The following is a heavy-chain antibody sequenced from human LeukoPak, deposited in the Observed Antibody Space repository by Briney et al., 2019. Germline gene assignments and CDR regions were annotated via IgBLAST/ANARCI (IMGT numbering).Heavy chain of an antibody. CDR1: GFTFSSYG. D-gene: IGHD6-13*01. J-gene: IGHJ3*02. CDR2: ISYDGSNK. CDR3: GGYSSSWLAFDI. V-gene: IGHV3-30*03. Sequence: PGGSLRLSCAASGFTFSSYGMHWVRQAPGKGLEWVAVISYDGSNKYYADSVKGRFTISRDNSKNTLYLQMNSLRAEDTAVYYCGGYSSSWLAFDIWGQGTMVTVSS.